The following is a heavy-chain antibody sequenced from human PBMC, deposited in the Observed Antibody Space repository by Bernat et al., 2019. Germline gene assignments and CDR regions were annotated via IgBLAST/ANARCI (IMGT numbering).Heavy chain of an antibody. V-gene: IGHV3-49*04. Sequence: EVQLVESGGGLVQPGRSLRLSCTASGFTFGDYAMSWVRQAPGKGLEWVGFIRSKAYGGTTEYAASVKGRFTISSDDSKSIAYLQMNSLKTEDTAVYYCTRDVDVLLWFRELPSTHYYYYMDVWGKGTTVTVSS. D-gene: IGHD3-10*01. CDR1: GFTFGDYA. CDR3: TRDVDVLLWFRELPSTHYYYYMDV. J-gene: IGHJ6*03. CDR2: IRSKAYGGTT.